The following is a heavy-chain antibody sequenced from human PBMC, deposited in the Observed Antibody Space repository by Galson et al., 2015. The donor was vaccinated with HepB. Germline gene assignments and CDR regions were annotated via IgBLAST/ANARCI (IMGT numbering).Heavy chain of an antibody. CDR2: IKHDESER. Sequence: SLRLSCAAPGFTFSSFWMAWVRQAPGKGLEWVANIKHDESERFYVDSVKGRFTISRDNAKNSLYLQMNSLRGEDTAVYYCARDVSGALDYWGQGTLVTVSS. D-gene: IGHD3-3*02. CDR3: ARDVSGALDY. J-gene: IGHJ4*02. CDR1: GFTFSSFW. V-gene: IGHV3-7*01.